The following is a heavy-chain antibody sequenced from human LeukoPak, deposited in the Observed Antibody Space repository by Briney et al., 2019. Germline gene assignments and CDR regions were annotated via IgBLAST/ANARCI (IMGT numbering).Heavy chain of an antibody. Sequence: GGSLRLSCSASGFTFSRFAMTWVRQLPGKGLQWVSTISGNGQKTYYGDSVTGRFSVSGDNSNNILFLQMDSLRADDSALYYCAKDANYYDSSAFFIPFDSWGQGTLVTVSS. J-gene: IGHJ4*02. CDR3: AKDANYYDSSAFFIPFDS. V-gene: IGHV3-23*01. CDR2: ISGNGQKT. D-gene: IGHD3-22*01. CDR1: GFTFSRFA.